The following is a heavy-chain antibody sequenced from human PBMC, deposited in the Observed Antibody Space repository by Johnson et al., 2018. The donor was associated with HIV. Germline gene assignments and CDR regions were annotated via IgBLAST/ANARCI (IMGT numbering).Heavy chain of an antibody. V-gene: IGHV3-9*01. CDR2: ISWNSATK. Sequence: EVQLVESGGGLVQPGRSLRLSCAASGFTFHDYDIHWVRQAPGKGLEWVSGISWNSATKDYADSVKGRFTISRDNAKNSLYLQMNSLRAGDTAVYYCARENWGAFDIWGQGTMVTVSS. D-gene: IGHD7-27*01. J-gene: IGHJ3*02. CDR3: ARENWGAFDI. CDR1: GFTFHDYD.